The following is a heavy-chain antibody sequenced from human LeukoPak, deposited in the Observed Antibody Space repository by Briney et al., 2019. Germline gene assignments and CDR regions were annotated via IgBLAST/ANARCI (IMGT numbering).Heavy chain of an antibody. D-gene: IGHD2/OR15-2a*01. CDR2: ISGSDGSR. CDR1: GFPFSRYA. Sequence: PGGSLRLSCAASGFPFSRYAMSWVRQTPERGLEWVSVISGSDGSRYYADSVKGRFTISRDDSRNTVYLQMNNLRAEDTAVYYCAKQVSCDTTTCYSGMPPDYGGQGTLSPSP. V-gene: IGHV3-23*01. J-gene: IGHJ4*02. CDR3: AKQVSCDTTTCYSGMPPDY.